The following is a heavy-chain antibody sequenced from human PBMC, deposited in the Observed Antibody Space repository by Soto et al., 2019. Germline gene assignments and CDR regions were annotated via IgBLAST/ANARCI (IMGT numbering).Heavy chain of an antibody. CDR3: ARGRIVRATRTFDY. J-gene: IGHJ4*02. Sequence: PSETLSLTCTVSGGSISSYYWSWIRQPPGKGLEWIGYIYYSGSTNYNPSLKSRVTISVDTSKNQFSLKLSSVTAADTAVYYCARGRIVRATRTFDYWGQGTLVTVSS. V-gene: IGHV4-59*01. CDR2: IYYSGST. CDR1: GGSISSYY. D-gene: IGHD1-26*01.